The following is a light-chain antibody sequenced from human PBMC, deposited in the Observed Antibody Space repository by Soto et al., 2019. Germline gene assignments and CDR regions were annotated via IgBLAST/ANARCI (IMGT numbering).Light chain of an antibody. J-gene: IGKJ2*03. CDR2: GSS. Sequence: EIVLTQSPGTLSLSPGERATLSCRASQSVSSNYLAWYQQKPGQAPRLLIYGSSSRATGIPDRFSGSGSGTDFTLTISRLEPEDFAVYYCQPYGTSPYSFGQGIKLEIK. CDR3: QPYGTSPYS. CDR1: QSVSSNY. V-gene: IGKV3-20*01.